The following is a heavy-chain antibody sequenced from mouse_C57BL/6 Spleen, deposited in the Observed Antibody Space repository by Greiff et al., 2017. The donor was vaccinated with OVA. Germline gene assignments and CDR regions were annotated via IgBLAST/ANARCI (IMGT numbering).Heavy chain of an antibody. CDR2: INPSTGGT. CDR1: GYSFTGYY. CDR3: ARSGAYGNYYAMDY. V-gene: IGHV1-42*01. D-gene: IGHD2-1*01. J-gene: IGHJ4*01. Sequence: VQLKQSGPELVKPGASVKISCKASGYSFTGYYMNWVKQSPEKSLEWIGEINPSTGGTTYNQKFKAKATLTVDKSSSTAYMQLKSLTSEDSAVYYCARSGAYGNYYAMDYWGQGTSVTVSS.